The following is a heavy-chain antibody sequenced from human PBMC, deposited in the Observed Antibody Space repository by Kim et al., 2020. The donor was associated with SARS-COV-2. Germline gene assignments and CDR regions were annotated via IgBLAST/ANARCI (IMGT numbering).Heavy chain of an antibody. CDR2: INTNNGNT. V-gene: IGHV1-18*01. CDR1: GYTFINFG. J-gene: IGHJ4*02. Sequence: ASVKVSCKASGYTFINFGISWMRQAPGQGLEWMGWINTNNGNTNYAQNLQGRVTMTTDTSTTTAYMELRSLRSDDTAVYYCARGGRQPDYWGQGTLGTVSS. CDR3: ARGGRQPDY. D-gene: IGHD3-16*01.